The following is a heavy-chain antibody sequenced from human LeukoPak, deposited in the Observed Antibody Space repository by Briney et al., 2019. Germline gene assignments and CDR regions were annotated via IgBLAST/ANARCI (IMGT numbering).Heavy chain of an antibody. Sequence: GGSLRLSCAASGFTFSSYAMSWVRQAPGKGLEWVSAIGGSGDSTYYSDSVKGRFTISRDNSKNTLYVQMNSLRAEDTAVYYCAKPLVSDYYDSSGYWGYWGQGTLVTVSS. CDR2: IGGSGDST. D-gene: IGHD3-22*01. CDR3: AKPLVSDYYDSSGYWGY. V-gene: IGHV3-23*01. J-gene: IGHJ4*02. CDR1: GFTFSSYA.